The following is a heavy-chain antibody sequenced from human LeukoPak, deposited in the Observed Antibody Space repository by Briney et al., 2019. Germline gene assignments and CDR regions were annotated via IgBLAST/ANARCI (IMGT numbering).Heavy chain of an antibody. J-gene: IGHJ4*02. V-gene: IGHV4-59*12. CDR2: IYYSGST. CDR3: ARDRYYDSSGYLPFDY. D-gene: IGHD3-22*01. Sequence: SETLSLTCTVSGGSISYYYWNWIRQPPGKGLEWIGYIYYSGSTNYNPSLKSRVTISVDTSKNQFSLKLSSVTAADTAVYYCARDRYYDSSGYLPFDYWGQGTLVTVSS. CDR1: GGSISYYY.